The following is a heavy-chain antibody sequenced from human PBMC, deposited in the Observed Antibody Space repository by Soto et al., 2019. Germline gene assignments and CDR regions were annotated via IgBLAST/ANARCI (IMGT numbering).Heavy chain of an antibody. CDR1: GFTFKNFA. CDR2: ISYAGTNK. Sequence: WGALIVSCSSSGFTFKNFAMHWVRQAPGKGLEWVAVISYAGTNKYYADSVNGRFTMSRDDSENTVYLQMNSLRAEDTAVYYCAKDLGSSDYYHYGMDVWGQGTTVTVSS. V-gene: IGHV3-30-3*01. CDR3: AKDLGSSDYYHYGMDV. J-gene: IGHJ6*01. D-gene: IGHD6-6*01.